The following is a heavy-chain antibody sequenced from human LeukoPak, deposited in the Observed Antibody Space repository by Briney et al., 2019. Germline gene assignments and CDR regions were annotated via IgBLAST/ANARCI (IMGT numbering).Heavy chain of an antibody. CDR2: ISGSGGST. V-gene: IGHV3-23*01. J-gene: IGHJ3*02. D-gene: IGHD3-10*01. CDR3: AKGTGDYYGSGSYYRTITLVAFDI. Sequence: QPGGSLRLSCAASGFTFSSYAMSWVRQAPGKGLEWVSAISGSGGSTYYADSVKGRFTISRDNSKNTLYLQMNSLRAEDTAVYYCAKGTGDYYGSGSYYRTITLVAFDIWGQGTMVTVSS. CDR1: GFTFSSYA.